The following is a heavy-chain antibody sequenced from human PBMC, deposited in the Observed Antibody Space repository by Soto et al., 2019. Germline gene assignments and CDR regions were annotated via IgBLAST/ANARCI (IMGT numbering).Heavy chain of an antibody. Sequence: PGGSLRLSCAASGFTVSSNYMSWVRQAPGKGLEWVSCIYSGGSTYYADSVKGRFTISRDNSKNTLSLQMNSLRAEDTAVYYCAREEGTLFRGAPYNWFDPWGQGTLVTVSS. CDR2: IYSGGST. J-gene: IGHJ5*02. CDR3: AREEGTLFRGAPYNWFDP. CDR1: GFTVSSNY. V-gene: IGHV3-66*01. D-gene: IGHD3-10*01.